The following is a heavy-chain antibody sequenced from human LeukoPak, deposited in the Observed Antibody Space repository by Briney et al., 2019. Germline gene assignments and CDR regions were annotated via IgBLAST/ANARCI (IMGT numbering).Heavy chain of an antibody. Sequence: SETLSLTCTVSGGSISSYYWSWIRQPPGKGLEWIGYIYYSGSTNYNPSLKSRVTISVDTSKNQFSLKLSSVTAADTAVYYCTTEGVAGTFGGYYYYGMDVWGQGTTVTVSS. D-gene: IGHD6-19*01. CDR3: TTEGVAGTFGGYYYYGMDV. V-gene: IGHV4-59*01. CDR1: GGSISSYY. J-gene: IGHJ6*02. CDR2: IYYSGST.